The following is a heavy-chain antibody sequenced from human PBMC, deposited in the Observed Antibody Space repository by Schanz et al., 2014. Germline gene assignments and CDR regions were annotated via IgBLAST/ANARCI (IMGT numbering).Heavy chain of an antibody. J-gene: IGHJ4*02. CDR3: AKSKSQLPLFDY. V-gene: IGHV3-48*01. CDR2: ISPNGVTI. Sequence: EVQLVESGGGLAQPGGSLRLSCAASGITFSGYSMNWVRQAPGKGLEWVAHISPNGVTIYYADSVKGRFTISRDDAKNSLYLQMNSLRADDTAVYYCAKSKSQLPLFDYWGQGTLVAVSS. CDR1: GITFSGYS. D-gene: IGHD2-21*01.